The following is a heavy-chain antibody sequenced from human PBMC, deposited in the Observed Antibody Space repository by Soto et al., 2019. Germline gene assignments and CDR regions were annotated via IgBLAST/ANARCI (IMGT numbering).Heavy chain of an antibody. D-gene: IGHD4-4*01. J-gene: IGHJ4*02. Sequence: SVKVSCKASGGTFSSYTISWVRQAPGQGLEWMGRIIPIPGIANYAQKFQGRVTITADKSTSTSYMELSSLRSEDTAVYYCARDALTTHPTHLWGQGTLVTVSS. CDR2: IIPIPGIA. CDR3: ARDALTTHPTHL. V-gene: IGHV1-69*04. CDR1: GGTFSSYT.